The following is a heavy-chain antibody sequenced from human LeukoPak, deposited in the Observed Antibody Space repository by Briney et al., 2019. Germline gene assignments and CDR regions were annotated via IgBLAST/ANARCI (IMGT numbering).Heavy chain of an antibody. J-gene: IGHJ5*02. CDR2: INPDSGGT. CDR3: ARSGHSTSGSSNWFDP. CDR1: GYTFTSYY. D-gene: IGHD3-10*01. Sequence: ASVKVSCKASGYTFTSYYMHWVRQAPGQGLEWMGYINPDSGGTNYAQKFQGRVTMTRDNAISAPYLEMSSLRAEDTAVYYCARSGHSTSGSSNWFDPWGQGTMVTVSS. V-gene: IGHV1-2*02.